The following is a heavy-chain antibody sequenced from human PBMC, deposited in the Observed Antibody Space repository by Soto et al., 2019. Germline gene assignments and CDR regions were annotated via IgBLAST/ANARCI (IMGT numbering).Heavy chain of an antibody. Sequence: LVESGGDLVYPGGSLRLSCVASGFRFSDHSMNWVRQAPGKGLQWISYIASNSDTTDYADSVKGRFTVSRDNAKNALLLQMNSLRDDDTATYYCARLPKGSLVTAWGQGARVTVSS. CDR3: ARLPKGSLVTA. V-gene: IGHV3-48*02. J-gene: IGHJ4*02. CDR1: GFRFSDHS. CDR2: IASNSDTT. D-gene: IGHD2-21*02.